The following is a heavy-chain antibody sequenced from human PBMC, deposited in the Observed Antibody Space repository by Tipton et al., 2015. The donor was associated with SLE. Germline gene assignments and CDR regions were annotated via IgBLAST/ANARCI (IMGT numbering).Heavy chain of an antibody. V-gene: IGHV3-53*05. Sequence: SLRLSCEASGFTVSSNYMSWVRQAPGKGLEWVSVLYSGGSTYYADSWKVRFTISRDNSKNTLSLQMNSLRAEDTAMYYRAKGSYYYDSSVCDYWGQGTLVTVSS. CDR3: AKGSYYYDSSVCDY. D-gene: IGHD3-22*01. J-gene: IGHJ4*02. CDR2: LYSGGST. CDR1: GFTVSSNY.